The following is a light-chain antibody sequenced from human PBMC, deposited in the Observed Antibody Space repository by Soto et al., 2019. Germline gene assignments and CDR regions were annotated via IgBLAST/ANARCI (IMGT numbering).Light chain of an antibody. CDR1: SSDVGGYNY. V-gene: IGLV2-8*01. CDR3: NSYAGTNNLV. Sequence: QSALTQPPSASGSPGQSVTISCTGTSSDVGGYNYVSWYQQHPGKAPKLMIYDVSERPLGVPDRFSGSKSGNTASLTVSGFQAEDEADYYCNSYAGTNNLVFGGGTKLTVL. J-gene: IGLJ2*01. CDR2: DVS.